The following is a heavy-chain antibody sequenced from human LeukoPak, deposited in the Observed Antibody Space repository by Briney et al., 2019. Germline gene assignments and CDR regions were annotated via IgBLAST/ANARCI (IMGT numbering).Heavy chain of an antibody. Sequence: GGSLRLSCAASGFTFSSYSMNWVRQAPGKGLEWVSAISGSGGSTYYADSVKGRFTISRDNSKNTLYLQMNSLRAEDTAVYYSWGYGMDVWGQGTTVTVSS. J-gene: IGHJ6*02. CDR2: ISGSGGST. CDR1: GFTFSSYS. V-gene: IGHV3-23*01. D-gene: IGHD7-27*01. CDR3: WGYGMDV.